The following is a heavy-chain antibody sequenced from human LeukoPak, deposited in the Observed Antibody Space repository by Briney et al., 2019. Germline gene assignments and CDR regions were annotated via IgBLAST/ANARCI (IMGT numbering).Heavy chain of an antibody. CDR3: AKEKYRGYSYGSGDY. D-gene: IGHD5-18*01. CDR1: GFTFSSYG. CDR2: ISYDGGKK. J-gene: IGHJ4*02. V-gene: IGHV3-30*18. Sequence: SLRLSCAASGFTFSSYGMHWVRQAPGXGLEWLAVISYDGGKKYYADSIKGRFTVSRDNSKNRLYLQVNSLRAEDTAVYYCAKEKYRGYSYGSGDYWGQGTLLTVSS.